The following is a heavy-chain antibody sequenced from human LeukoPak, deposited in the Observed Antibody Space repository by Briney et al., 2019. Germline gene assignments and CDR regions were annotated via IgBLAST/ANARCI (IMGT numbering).Heavy chain of an antibody. J-gene: IGHJ4*02. CDR3: AKADSLILVVGFYFDY. Sequence: PGGSLRLSCAASGFTFSSYAMSWVRQAPGKGLEWVSAISGSGGSTYYADSVKGRFTISRDNSKNTLYLQVNSLRADDTAVYYCAKADSLILVVGFYFDYWGQGTLVTVSS. CDR1: GFTFSSYA. V-gene: IGHV3-23*01. CDR2: ISGSGGST. D-gene: IGHD3-22*01.